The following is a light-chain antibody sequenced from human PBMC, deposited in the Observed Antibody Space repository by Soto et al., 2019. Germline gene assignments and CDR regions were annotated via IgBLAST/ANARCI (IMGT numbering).Light chain of an antibody. CDR3: TSYAVGINVV. Sequence: QSALTQPPSASGSPGQSVTISCTGTSSDVGYYNYVSWYQQHPGKAPKLIIYEVNKRPSGVPDRFPGSKSGNTASLTVSGLQAEDEAEYYCTSYAVGINVVFGGGTKVTAL. V-gene: IGLV2-8*01. CDR1: SSDVGYYNY. J-gene: IGLJ2*01. CDR2: EVN.